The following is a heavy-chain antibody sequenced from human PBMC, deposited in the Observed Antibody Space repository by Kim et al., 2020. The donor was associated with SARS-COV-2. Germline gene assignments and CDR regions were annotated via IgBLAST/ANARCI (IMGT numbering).Heavy chain of an antibody. V-gene: IGHV4-59*09. CDR3: ARGKRGVRGVINYY. D-gene: IGHD3-10*01. J-gene: IGHJ4*02. Sequence: PSLKSRVTISVDTSKNQFSLKLSSVTAADTAVYYCARGKRGVRGVINYYWGQGTLVTVSS.